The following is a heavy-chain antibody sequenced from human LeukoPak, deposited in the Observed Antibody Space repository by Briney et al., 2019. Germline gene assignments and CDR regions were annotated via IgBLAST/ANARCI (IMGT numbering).Heavy chain of an antibody. CDR2: INHSGST. CDR1: GGSFSGYY. D-gene: IGHD3-3*01. Sequence: SETLSLTCAVYGGSFSGYYWSWIRQPPGKGLEWIGEINHSGSTNYNPSLKSRVTISVDTSKNQFSLKLSSVTAADTAVYYCARGPPYYDFWSGYWNYLDYWGQGTLVTVSS. V-gene: IGHV4-34*01. CDR3: ARGPPYYDFWSGYWNYLDY. J-gene: IGHJ4*02.